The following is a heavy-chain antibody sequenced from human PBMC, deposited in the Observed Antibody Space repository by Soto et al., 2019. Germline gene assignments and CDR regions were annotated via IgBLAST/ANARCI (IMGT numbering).Heavy chain of an antibody. D-gene: IGHD3-10*01. CDR3: ARVKLLWFGELLSNFDY. CDR1: GFTFSSYS. CDR2: ISSSSSTI. J-gene: IGHJ4*02. Sequence: GGSLRLSCAASGFTFSSYSMNWVRQAPGKGLEWVSYISSSSSTIYYADSVKGRFTISRDNAKNSLYLQMNSLRAEDTAVYYCARVKLLWFGELLSNFDYWGQGTLVTVSS. V-gene: IGHV3-48*01.